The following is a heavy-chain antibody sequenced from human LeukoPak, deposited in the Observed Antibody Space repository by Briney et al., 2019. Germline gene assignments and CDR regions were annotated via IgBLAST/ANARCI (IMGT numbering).Heavy chain of an antibody. CDR3: ARAGSGYFPFNYYYYGMDV. J-gene: IGHJ6*02. Sequence: ASVKVSCKASGYTFTSYGISWVRQAPGQGLEWMGWISAYNGNTNYAQKFQGRVTMTRNTSISTAYMELSSLRSEDTAVYYCARAGSGYFPFNYYYYGMDVWGQGTTVTVSS. CDR2: ISAYNGNT. CDR1: GYTFTSYG. V-gene: IGHV1-18*01. D-gene: IGHD3-22*01.